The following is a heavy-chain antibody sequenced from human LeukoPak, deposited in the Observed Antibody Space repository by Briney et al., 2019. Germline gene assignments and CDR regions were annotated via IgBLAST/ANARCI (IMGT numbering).Heavy chain of an antibody. V-gene: IGHV3-30*02. D-gene: IGHD2-2*01. CDR3: ARGLVVVPAVSDY. Sequence: GGSLRLSCAASGFTFSSYGMHWVCQAPGKGLEWVTFIRYDGSIKYYADSVKGRFTISRDNSKNTLYLQMNSLRVEDTAVYYCARGLVVVPAVSDYWGQGTLVTVSS. CDR1: GFTFSSYG. CDR2: IRYDGSIK. J-gene: IGHJ4*02.